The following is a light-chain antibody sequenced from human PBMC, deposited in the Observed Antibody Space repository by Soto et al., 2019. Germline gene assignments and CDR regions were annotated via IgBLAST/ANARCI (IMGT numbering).Light chain of an antibody. CDR1: SSDVGGYNY. V-gene: IGLV2-14*01. CDR3: NSYTSSNTLYV. CDR2: EVS. Sequence: QSALTQPASVSGSPGQSITISCTGTSSDVGGYNYVSWYQQHPGKAPKLMIYEVSNRPSGVSNRFSGSKSGNTASLTISGLQAEDEADYYCNSYTSSNTLYVFATGTKLTVL. J-gene: IGLJ1*01.